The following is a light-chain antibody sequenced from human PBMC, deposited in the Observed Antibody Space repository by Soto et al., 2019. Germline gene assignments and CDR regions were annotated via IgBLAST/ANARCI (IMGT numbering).Light chain of an antibody. V-gene: IGKV3-20*01. J-gene: IGKJ4*01. CDR3: QQYDNSHLT. CDR1: QSVNSKY. Sequence: EVVLTQSPGTLSLSPGERATLSCRASQSVNSKYLAWYQQKPGQAPRLLMYAISSRAAGIPDRFSGSGSGTDFTLTISRLEPEDLAVYYCQQYDNSHLTFRGGTKVEI. CDR2: AIS.